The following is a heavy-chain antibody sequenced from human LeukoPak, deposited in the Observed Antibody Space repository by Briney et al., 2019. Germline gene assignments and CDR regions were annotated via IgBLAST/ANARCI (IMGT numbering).Heavy chain of an antibody. J-gene: IGHJ3*02. CDR1: GGSISSNGYY. V-gene: IGHV4-39*07. Sequence: SETLSLTCTVSGGSISSNGYYWAWFRQPPGTGLEWIGSIYYSGGTYYNPSLKSRVTISVDTSKNQFSLKLSSVTAADTAVYYCARPPMTHKNTHAFDIWGQGTMVTVSS. CDR3: ARPPMTHKNTHAFDI. CDR2: IYYSGGT.